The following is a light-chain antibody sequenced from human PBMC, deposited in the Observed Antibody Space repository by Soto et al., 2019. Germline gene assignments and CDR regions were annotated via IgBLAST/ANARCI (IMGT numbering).Light chain of an antibody. CDR2: RAS. CDR3: LQYHNLWA. CDR1: QNIYYN. J-gene: IGKJ1*01. Sequence: ILMTQSPATVSVSPGESATLSCRASQNIYYNVAGYQQRPGQAPRLLIYRASTRAPGVPARFSGSGSGTEFTLTISSLQPEDFTVYAFLQYHNLWAVGQGTKVEI. V-gene: IGKV3-15*01.